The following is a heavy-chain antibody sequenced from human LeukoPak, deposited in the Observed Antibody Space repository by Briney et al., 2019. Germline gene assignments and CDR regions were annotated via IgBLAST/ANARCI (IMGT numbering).Heavy chain of an antibody. Sequence: GGSLRLSCAASGFTFSSYAMHWVRQAPGKGLEWVAVISYDGSNNYYAGSVKGRFTISRDNSKNTLYLQMNSLRAEDTAVYYCARDQGSGSYYNRDYYYYGMDVWGRGTTVTVSS. J-gene: IGHJ6*02. CDR2: ISYDGSNN. D-gene: IGHD3-10*01. CDR1: GFTFSSYA. V-gene: IGHV3-30*04. CDR3: ARDQGSGSYYNRDYYYYGMDV.